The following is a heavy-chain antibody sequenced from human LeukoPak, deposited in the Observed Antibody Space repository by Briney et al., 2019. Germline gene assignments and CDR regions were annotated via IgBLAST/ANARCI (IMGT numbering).Heavy chain of an antibody. Sequence: PGGSLRLSCEASGFTFSLYWMSWVRQAPGKGLEWVANIKQDGSEKYYVVSVKGRFTISRDNAKNSLYLQMNSLRADDTAVYYCARDGDTSGYTDWGQGTLVTVSS. V-gene: IGHV3-7*01. CDR3: ARDGDTSGYTD. CDR2: IKQDGSEK. J-gene: IGHJ4*02. CDR1: GFTFSLYW. D-gene: IGHD3-22*01.